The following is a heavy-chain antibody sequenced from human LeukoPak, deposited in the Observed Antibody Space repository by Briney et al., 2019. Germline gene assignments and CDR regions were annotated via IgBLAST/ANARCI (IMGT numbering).Heavy chain of an antibody. CDR1: GGSFSGYY. CDR3: ASETNYDFWSGYYSGPGAFDI. D-gene: IGHD3-3*01. CDR2: INHSGST. Sequence: SETLSLTCAVYGGSFSGYYWSWIRQPPGKGLEWIGEINHSGSTNYNPSLKSRVTISVDTSKNQFSLKLSSVTAADTAVYHCASETNYDFWSGYYSGPGAFDIWGQGTMVTVSS. J-gene: IGHJ3*02. V-gene: IGHV4-34*01.